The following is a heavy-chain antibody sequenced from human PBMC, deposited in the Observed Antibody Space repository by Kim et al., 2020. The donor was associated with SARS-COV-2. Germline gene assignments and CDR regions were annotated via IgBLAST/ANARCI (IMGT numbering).Heavy chain of an antibody. Sequence: SETLSLSCAVYGGSFSGYYWRWIRQPPGKGLEWIGEINHSGSTNYNPSFKSRVTISVDTSKNQLSLKLSSVIAADTAVYYCARGEPQLVPCDCWGQATLVTVSS. V-gene: IGHV4-34*01. CDR3: ARGEPQLVPCDC. J-gene: IGHJ4*02. D-gene: IGHD6-13*01. CDR1: GGSFSGYY. CDR2: INHSGST.